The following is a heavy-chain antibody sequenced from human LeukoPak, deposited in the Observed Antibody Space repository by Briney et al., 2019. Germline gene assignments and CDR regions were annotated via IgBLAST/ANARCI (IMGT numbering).Heavy chain of an antibody. CDR1: GFTFSSYS. Sequence: PGGSLRLSCAASGFTFSSYSMNWVRQAPGKGLEWVSSISSSSSYIYYAASVKRRFTISRDNAKNSLYLQMTSLSADDTAVYYCASAGLHCGGDCPEYFQHWGQGTMVTVSS. D-gene: IGHD2-21*02. J-gene: IGHJ1*01. CDR3: ASAGLHCGGDCPEYFQH. V-gene: IGHV3-21*01. CDR2: ISSSSSYI.